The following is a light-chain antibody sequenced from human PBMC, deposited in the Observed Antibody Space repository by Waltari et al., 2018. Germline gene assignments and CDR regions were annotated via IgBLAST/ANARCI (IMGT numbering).Light chain of an antibody. Sequence: EIVMTQSPATLSVSPGERATLSCRASQSISSNLAWYQQKPGQAPRLLIYGASARATGIPARFRGSGSVTEFTLTISSLQSEDFAVYYCQQYNNXPRTFGQGTKVEXK. CDR3: QQYNNXPRT. V-gene: IGKV3-15*01. J-gene: IGKJ1*01. CDR1: QSISSN. CDR2: GAS.